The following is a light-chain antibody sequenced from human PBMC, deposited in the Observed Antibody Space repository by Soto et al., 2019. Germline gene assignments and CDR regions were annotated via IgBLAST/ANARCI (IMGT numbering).Light chain of an antibody. CDR2: EVS. Sequence: QSALTQPASVSGSPGQSITISCTGTSSDVGGYNYVSLYQQHPGKPPKLMIYEVSNRPSGVSHRFSGSKSGNTASLTISGLQAEDEADYYCSSYTSSSIDYVFGTGTKVTVL. V-gene: IGLV2-14*01. CDR3: SSYTSSSIDYV. CDR1: SSDVGGYNY. J-gene: IGLJ1*01.